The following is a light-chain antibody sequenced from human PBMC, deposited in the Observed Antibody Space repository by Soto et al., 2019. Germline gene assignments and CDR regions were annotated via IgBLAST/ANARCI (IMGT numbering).Light chain of an antibody. Sequence: QSVLTQPPSVSAAPGQRVTISCSGSSSNIGSNYVSWYQQLPGTAPKLLIYDNYKRPSGIPDRFSGSTSGTSATLAIVGLQTGDEADYYCDSWDNSLSVVLFGGGTQLTVL. CDR3: DSWDNSLSVVL. CDR1: SSNIGSNY. CDR2: DNY. V-gene: IGLV1-51*01. J-gene: IGLJ2*01.